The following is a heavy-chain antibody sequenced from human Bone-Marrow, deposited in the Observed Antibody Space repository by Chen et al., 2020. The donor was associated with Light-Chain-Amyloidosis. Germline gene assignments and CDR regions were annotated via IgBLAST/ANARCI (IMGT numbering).Heavy chain of an antibody. V-gene: IGHV3-30*02. CDR3: AKGHDYGDYGEYYFDY. D-gene: IGHD4-17*01. Sequence: QVQLVESGGGVVQPGGSLRLSCAASGFTFSSYGIHWVRQAPGKGLEWVAFIRYDGSNKYYADSVKGRFTISRDNSENTLYLQMNSLRAEDTALYYCAKGHDYGDYGEYYFDYWGQGTLVTVSS. CDR2: IRYDGSNK. CDR1: GFTFSSYG. J-gene: IGHJ4*02.